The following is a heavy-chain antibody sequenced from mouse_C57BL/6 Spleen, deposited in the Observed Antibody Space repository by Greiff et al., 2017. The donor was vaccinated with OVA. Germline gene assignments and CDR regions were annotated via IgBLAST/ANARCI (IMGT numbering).Heavy chain of an antibody. CDR3: ARARVPITTVVGGGFAY. CDR2: IDPSDSYT. J-gene: IGHJ3*01. D-gene: IGHD1-1*01. V-gene: IGHV1-69*01. Sequence: QVQLQQPGAELVMPGASVKLSCKASGYTFTSYWMHWVKQRPGQGLEWIGEIDPSDSYTNYNQKFKGKSTLTVDKSSSTAYMQLSSLTSEDSAVYYCARARVPITTVVGGGFAYWGQGTLVTVSA. CDR1: GYTFTSYW.